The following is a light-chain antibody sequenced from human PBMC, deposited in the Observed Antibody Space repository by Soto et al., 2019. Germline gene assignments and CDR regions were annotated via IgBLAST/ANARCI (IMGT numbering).Light chain of an antibody. Sequence: QSALTQPASVSGSPGQSITISCTGTSSDVGGYNYVSWYQQHPGKAPNLIIFDVSNRPSGVSTRFAGSKSGNSASLTISGLQAEDEADYYCSSYTGSNTPVVFGGGTQLTVL. CDR2: DVS. V-gene: IGLV2-14*01. CDR1: SSDVGGYNY. CDR3: SSYTGSNTPVV. J-gene: IGLJ2*01.